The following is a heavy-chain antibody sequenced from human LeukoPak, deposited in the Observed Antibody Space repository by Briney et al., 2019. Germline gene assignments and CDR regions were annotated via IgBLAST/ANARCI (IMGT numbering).Heavy chain of an antibody. CDR1: GFTAITYS. CDR3: ARVSGGIAAAGIYYGTDV. Sequence: GGSLRLSWAASGFTAITYSMNWVRQAPGKGLEWGSSISSSMSYIYYADSVKGRFTISRDNAKNSLYLQMNGLRAEDTAVYYCARVSGGIAAAGIYYGTDVWGQGTTVTLSS. CDR2: ISSSMSYI. D-gene: IGHD6-13*01. J-gene: IGHJ6*02. V-gene: IGHV3-21*01.